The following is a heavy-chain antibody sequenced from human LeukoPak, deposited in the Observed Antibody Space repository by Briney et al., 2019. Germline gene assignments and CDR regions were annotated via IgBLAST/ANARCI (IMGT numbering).Heavy chain of an antibody. Sequence: GGSLRLSCAVSGFTFSTYGIHWVRQAPGKGLEWVAVIWYDGSKKYYADSVKGRFTISRDNSENTLYLQMNTLRVEDTAVYYCARDYDHYFDYWGQGTLVTVSS. CDR3: ARDYDHYFDY. CDR1: GFTFSTYG. V-gene: IGHV3-33*01. J-gene: IGHJ4*02. CDR2: IWYDGSKK. D-gene: IGHD3-16*01.